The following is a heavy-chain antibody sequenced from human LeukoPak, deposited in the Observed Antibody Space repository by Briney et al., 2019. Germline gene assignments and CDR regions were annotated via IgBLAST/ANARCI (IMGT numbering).Heavy chain of an antibody. Sequence: ASVKVSCKASGYTFTSYGISWVRQAPGQGLEWMGWISAYNGNTNYAQKLQGRVTMTTDTSTSTAYMELRSLRSDDTAVYYCARAYYHDSSDHYFPLDYWGQGTLVTVSS. CDR3: ARAYYHDSSDHYFPLDY. V-gene: IGHV1-18*01. CDR1: GYTFTSYG. D-gene: IGHD3-22*01. J-gene: IGHJ4*02. CDR2: ISAYNGNT.